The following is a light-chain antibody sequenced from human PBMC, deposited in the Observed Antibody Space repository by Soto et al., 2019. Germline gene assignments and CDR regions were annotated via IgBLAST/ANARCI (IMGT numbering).Light chain of an antibody. CDR3: CSYAGSYTYV. Sequence: QSVLTQPRSVSGSPGQSVTISCTGTSSDLGAYNFVSWYQQHPGKAPKLMIYDVSKRPSGVPDRFSGSKSGNTASLTISGLQAEDEADYYCCSYAGSYTYVFGTGTKVTV. J-gene: IGLJ1*01. CDR2: DVS. V-gene: IGLV2-11*01. CDR1: SSDLGAYNF.